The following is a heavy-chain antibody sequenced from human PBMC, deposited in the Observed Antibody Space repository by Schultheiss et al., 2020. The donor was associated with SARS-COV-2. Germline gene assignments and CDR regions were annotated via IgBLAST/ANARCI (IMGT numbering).Heavy chain of an antibody. V-gene: IGHV3-15*01. J-gene: IGHJ6*02. CDR2: IKSKTDGGTT. CDR1: GFTFSNAW. CDR3: ARDTSLYCGGDCYHYGMDV. Sequence: GGSLRLSCAASGFTFSNAWMSWVRQAPGKGLEWVGRIKSKTDGGTTDYAAPVKGRFTISRDDSKNTLYLQMNSLRAEDTAVYYCARDTSLYCGGDCYHYGMDVWGQGTTVTVSS. D-gene: IGHD2-21*01.